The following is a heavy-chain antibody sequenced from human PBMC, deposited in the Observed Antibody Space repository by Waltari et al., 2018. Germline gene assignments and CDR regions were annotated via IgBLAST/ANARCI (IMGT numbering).Heavy chain of an antibody. CDR2: IKQDGTDK. Sequence: EAQLVESGGGLVQPGGSLRLSCAASGFTFGSYWMTWVRQAPGKGLEWVASIKQDGTDKYYVDSVRGRFTISRDNAKNSLYLQMNSLKADDTAVYYCARALTGTTRIFDYWGQGILVTVSS. V-gene: IGHV3-7*01. J-gene: IGHJ4*02. CDR1: GFTFGSYW. D-gene: IGHD1-7*01. CDR3: ARALTGTTRIFDY.